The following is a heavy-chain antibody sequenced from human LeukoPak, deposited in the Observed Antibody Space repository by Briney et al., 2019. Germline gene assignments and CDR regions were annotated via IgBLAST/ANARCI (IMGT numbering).Heavy chain of an antibody. CDR1: GFTFSTYW. J-gene: IGHJ4*02. CDR3: ARDSSGYQ. CDR2: IKEDGSEK. V-gene: IGHV3-7*01. D-gene: IGHD3-22*01. Sequence: GGSLRLSCAASGFTFSTYWMSWVRQAPGKGLEWVASIKEDGSEKYYGDSVKGRFTISRDNAKNSLYLEMNSLRVEDTAVYYCARDSSGYQWGQGTLVTVSS.